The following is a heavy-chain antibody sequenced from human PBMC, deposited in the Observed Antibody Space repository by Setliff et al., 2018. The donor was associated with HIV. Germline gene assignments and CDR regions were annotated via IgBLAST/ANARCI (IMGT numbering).Heavy chain of an antibody. V-gene: IGHV3-74*01. D-gene: IGHD3-3*01. CDR3: ASGLLWRGYYFDY. J-gene: IGHJ4*02. CDR1: GRTFSSYW. Sequence: GGSLRLSCAASGRTFSSYWMHWVRQAPGKGLVWVSRINSDGSNTNYADSVKGRFTISRDNAKNTLYLQMNSLRAGDTAVYYCASGLLWRGYYFDYWGRGTLVTVSS. CDR2: INSDGSNT.